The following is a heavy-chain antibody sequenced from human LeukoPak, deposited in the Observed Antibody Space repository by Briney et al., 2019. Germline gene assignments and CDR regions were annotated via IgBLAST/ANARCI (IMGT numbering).Heavy chain of an antibody. Sequence: PSETLSLTGTGSGGSISSYYWSWIRQPPGKGLEWIGYIYYSGSTNYNPSLKSRVTISVDTSKNQFSLKLSSVTAADTAVYYCARFSSSSLAFDYWGQGTLVTVSS. CDR3: ARFSSSSLAFDY. CDR1: GGSISSYY. CDR2: IYYSGST. V-gene: IGHV4-59*08. D-gene: IGHD6-6*01. J-gene: IGHJ4*02.